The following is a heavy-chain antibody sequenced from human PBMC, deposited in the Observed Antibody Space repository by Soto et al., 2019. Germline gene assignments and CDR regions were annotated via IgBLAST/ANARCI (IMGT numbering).Heavy chain of an antibody. CDR3: ARVFCSGCSCYRYYYYMDV. J-gene: IGHJ6*03. CDR1: GGSISSYY. D-gene: IGHD2-15*01. CDR2: IYYSGST. V-gene: IGHV4-59*01. Sequence: QVQLQESGPGLVKPSETLSLTCTVSGGSISSYYWSWIRQPPGKGLEWIGYIYYSGSTNYNPSLKSRVTISVDTSKNQFSLKLSSVTAADTAVYYCARVFCSGCSCYRYYYYMDVWGKGTTVTVSS.